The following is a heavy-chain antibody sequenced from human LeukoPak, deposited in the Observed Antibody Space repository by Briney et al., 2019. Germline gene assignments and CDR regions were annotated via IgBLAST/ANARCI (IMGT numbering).Heavy chain of an antibody. CDR1: GGSIGSYY. CDR2: IYTSGST. CDR3: ARENSGSYREFDY. V-gene: IGHV4-4*07. J-gene: IGHJ4*02. Sequence: SETLSLTCSVSGGSIGSYYWSWIRQPAGKGLEWIGRIYTSGSTNYNASLKSRVSMSVDTSKNQFSLKLSSVTAADTAVFYCARENSGSYREFDYWGQGTLVTVSS. D-gene: IGHD1-26*01.